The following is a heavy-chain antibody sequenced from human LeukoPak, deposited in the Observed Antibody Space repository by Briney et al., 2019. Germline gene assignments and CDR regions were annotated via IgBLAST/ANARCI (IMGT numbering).Heavy chain of an antibody. V-gene: IGHV3-15*01. J-gene: IGHJ4*02. Sequence: GGSLRLSCAASGFTFSDAWMTWVRQTPGKGLEWVGRIKSKTNGGTTDYAAPVKGRFTISRDDSKNTLYFQMNSLKTEDTAVYYCTALGYPQYFHHWGQGTLVTVSS. CDR1: GFTFSDAW. CDR3: TALGYPQYFHH. CDR2: IKSKTNGGTT. D-gene: IGHD2-15*01.